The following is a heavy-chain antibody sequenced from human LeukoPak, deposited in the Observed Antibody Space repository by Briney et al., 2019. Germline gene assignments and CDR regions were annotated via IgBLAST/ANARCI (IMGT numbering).Heavy chain of an antibody. V-gene: IGHV3-7*03. CDR3: ARKGYGDY. CDR2: IKEDGSEK. J-gene: IGHJ4*02. D-gene: IGHD5-12*01. Sequence: GGSLRLSCAASGFTCSSYWMSWVRQAPGKGLEWVANIKEDGSEKYYLHSVKGRFTISRDNAKNALYLQMNSLRAEDTAVYYCARKGYGDYWGQGTLVTVSS. CDR1: GFTCSSYW.